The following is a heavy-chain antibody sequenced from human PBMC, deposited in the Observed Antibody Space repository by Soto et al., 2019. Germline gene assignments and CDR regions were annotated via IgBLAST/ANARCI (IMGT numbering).Heavy chain of an antibody. CDR1: GFSLSTSGVG. CDR2: IYWDDDK. Sequence: SGPTLVNPTQTLTLTCTFSGFSLSTSGVGVGWIRQPPGKALEWLALIYWDDDKRYSPSLKSRLTITKDTSKNQVVLTMTNMDPVDTATYYCAHRPSYCSGGSCYSGFDYWGQGTLITVSS. V-gene: IGHV2-5*02. J-gene: IGHJ4*02. CDR3: AHRPSYCSGGSCYSGFDY. D-gene: IGHD2-15*01.